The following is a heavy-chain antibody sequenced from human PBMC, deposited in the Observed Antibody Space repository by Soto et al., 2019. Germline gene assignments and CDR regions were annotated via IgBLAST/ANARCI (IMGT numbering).Heavy chain of an antibody. Sequence: SETLSLTCAVSGGSISSGGYSWSWLRQPPGKGVEWIGYIYHSGSTYYNPSLKSRVTISVDRSKNQFSLKLRSVTAADTAVYYCARGHCSSTSRYSWFDPWGQGTLVTVSS. V-gene: IGHV4-30-2*01. CDR2: IYHSGST. J-gene: IGHJ5*02. CDR3: ARGHCSSTSRYSWFDP. D-gene: IGHD2-2*01. CDR1: GGSISSGGYS.